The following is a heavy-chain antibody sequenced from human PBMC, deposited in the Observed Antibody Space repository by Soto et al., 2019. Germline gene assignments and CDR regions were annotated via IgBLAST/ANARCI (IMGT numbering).Heavy chain of an antibody. CDR3: ARDNGVRGGDI. CDR2: IIPIFGTA. Sequence: SVKVSCKASGGTFSIYAISCVVQAPGQGLEWMGGIIPIFGTANYAQKFQGRVTITADKSTSTAYMELSSLRSEDTAVYYCARDNGVRGGDIWGQGTMVTVSS. V-gene: IGHV1-69*06. D-gene: IGHD2-8*01. J-gene: IGHJ3*02. CDR1: GGTFSIYA.